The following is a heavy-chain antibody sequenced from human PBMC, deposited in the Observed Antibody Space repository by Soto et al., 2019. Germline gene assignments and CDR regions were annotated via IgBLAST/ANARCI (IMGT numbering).Heavy chain of an antibody. Sequence: SETLSLTCTVSGGSISSYYWSWIRQPPGKGLEWIGYIYYSGSTNYNPSLKSRVTISVDTSKNQFSLKLSSVTAADTAVYYCARDAMVRGDYYYYMDVWGKGTTVTVSS. D-gene: IGHD3-10*01. V-gene: IGHV4-59*01. J-gene: IGHJ6*03. CDR2: IYYSGST. CDR3: ARDAMVRGDYYYYMDV. CDR1: GGSISSYY.